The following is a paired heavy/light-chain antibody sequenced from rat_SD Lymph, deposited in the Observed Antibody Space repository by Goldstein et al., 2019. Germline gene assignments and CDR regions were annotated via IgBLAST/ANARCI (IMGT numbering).Heavy chain of an antibody. CDR1: GFTFSNYG. Sequence: EVQLVESGGGLVQPGRSLKLSCVASGFTFSNYGMNWIRQAPGKGLEWVAYISSGSSYIYYAETVKGRFTISRDNAKNTLYLQMTSLRSEDTALYYCARRVGPDYWGQGVMVTVSS. CDR2: ISSGSSYI. J-gene: IGHJ2*01. CDR3: ARRVGPDY. V-gene: IGHV5-34*01. D-gene: IGHD4-6*01.
Light chain of an antibody. CDR3: YQYNSGPT. CDR2: YTN. J-gene: IGKJ2-1*01. V-gene: IGKV15S2*01. Sequence: DIQMTQSPSLLSASVGDRVTLNCKASQNINKNLNWYQQKLGEAPKLLIYYTNNLQTGIPSRFSGSGSGTDYTLTISSLQPEDVATYYCYQYNSGPTFGAGTKLELK. CDR1: QNINKN.